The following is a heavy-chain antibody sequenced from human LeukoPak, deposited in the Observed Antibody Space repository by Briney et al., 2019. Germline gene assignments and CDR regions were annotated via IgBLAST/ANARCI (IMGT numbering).Heavy chain of an antibody. J-gene: IGHJ4*02. CDR1: GGSFSGYY. Sequence: SETLSLTCAVYGGSFSGYYWSWIRQPPGKGLEWIGSIFYSGSTYYNPSLKSRVTISIDTSKNQFSLRLNSVTATDTAVYYCARPRVYYDSSGYFIFNPYFDYWGQGSLVTVSS. V-gene: IGHV4-34*12. CDR3: ARPRVYYDSSGYFIFNPYFDY. D-gene: IGHD3-22*01. CDR2: IFYSGST.